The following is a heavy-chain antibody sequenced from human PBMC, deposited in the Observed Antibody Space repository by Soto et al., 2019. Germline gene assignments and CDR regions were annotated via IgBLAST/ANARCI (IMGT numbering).Heavy chain of an antibody. J-gene: IGHJ4*02. CDR3: ARGPFADTMFRGDS. CDR1: GFTISTMC. CDR2: INSGGTT. V-gene: IGHV3-66*01. D-gene: IGHD3-10*01. Sequence: EMQVVESGGGLVQPGGSLRLSCAASGFTISTMCMNWVRQVPGKGLEWVSIINSGGTTYYAESVRGRFTISRDKSKNTVYLQMSSLRAEETAVYYGARGPFADTMFRGDSWGQGTLVTVSS.